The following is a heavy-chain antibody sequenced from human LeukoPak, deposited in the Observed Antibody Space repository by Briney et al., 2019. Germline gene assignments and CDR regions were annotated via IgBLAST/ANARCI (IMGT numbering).Heavy chain of an antibody. J-gene: IGHJ6*03. D-gene: IGHD3-10*01. CDR3: ARHPAGGSEGSYYYYYYMDV. CDR1: GSIFTSYW. V-gene: IGHV5-51*01. Sequence: PGASLQISCEGSGSIFTSYWIGWGRQLAGKGVEWMGIIYPGDSDTRDSPSFQGQVTISADKSISTAYLQWSSLKASDTAMYYCARHPAGGSEGSYYYYYYMDVWGKGTTVTVSS. CDR2: IYPGDSDT.